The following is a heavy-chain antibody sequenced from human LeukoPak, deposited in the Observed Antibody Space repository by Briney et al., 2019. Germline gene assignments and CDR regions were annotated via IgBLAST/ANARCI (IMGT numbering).Heavy chain of an antibody. J-gene: IGHJ4*02. D-gene: IGHD1-1*01. CDR2: ISGSGDTT. V-gene: IGHV3-23*01. Sequence: GGSLRLSCAASGFTFSSNAMNWVRQAPGKGLEWVSTISGSGDTTYYADSVKGRFTISRDNLKNTLYVQMNSLRVEDTAVYYCAKGHSAHGTGFDYWGQGTLVIVSS. CDR3: AKGHSAHGTGFDY. CDR1: GFTFSSNA.